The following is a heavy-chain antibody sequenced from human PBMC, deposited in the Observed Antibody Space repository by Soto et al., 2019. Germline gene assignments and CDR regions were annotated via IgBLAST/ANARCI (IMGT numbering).Heavy chain of an antibody. CDR2: IYHSGST. Sequence: SETLSLTCAVSGGSISSGGYSWSWIRQPPGKGLEWIGYIYHSGSTYYNPSLKSRVTISVDRSKNQFSLKLSSVTAADTAVYYCARGGWDYYDSSGYYPYYFDYWGQGTLVTVSS. D-gene: IGHD3-22*01. CDR3: ARGGWDYYDSSGYYPYYFDY. V-gene: IGHV4-30-2*01. J-gene: IGHJ4*02. CDR1: GGSISSGGYS.